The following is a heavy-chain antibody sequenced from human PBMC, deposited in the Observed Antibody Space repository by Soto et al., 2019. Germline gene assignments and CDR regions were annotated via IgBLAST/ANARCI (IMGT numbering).Heavy chain of an antibody. D-gene: IGHD3-10*01. CDR1: GGSFSGYY. V-gene: IGHV4-34*01. Sequence: SETLSLTCAVYGGSFSGYYWSWIRQPPGKGLEWIGEINHSGSTNYNPSLKSRVTISVDTSKNQFSLKLSSVTAADTAVYYCERFRMTMVRGVIMWLDYWGQGTLVTVYS. J-gene: IGHJ4*02. CDR3: ERFRMTMVRGVIMWLDY. CDR2: INHSGST.